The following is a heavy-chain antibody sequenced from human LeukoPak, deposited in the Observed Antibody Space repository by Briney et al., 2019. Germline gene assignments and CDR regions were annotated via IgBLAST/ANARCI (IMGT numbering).Heavy chain of an antibody. V-gene: IGHV7-4-1*02. CDR1: GYTFTSYA. CDR2: INTNTGNP. CDR3: ARGGIGDPLRGDY. D-gene: IGHD3-16*01. Sequence: ASVTVSFKASGYTFTSYAMNWVRQAPGQGLEWMGWINTNTGNPTYAQGFTGRFVFSLDTSVSTAYLQISSLKAEDTAVYYCARGGIGDPLRGDYWGQGTLVTVSS. J-gene: IGHJ4*02.